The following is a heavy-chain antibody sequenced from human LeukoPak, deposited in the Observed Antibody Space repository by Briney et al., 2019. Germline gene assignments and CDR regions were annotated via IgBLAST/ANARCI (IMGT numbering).Heavy chain of an antibody. CDR2: ITSRGEST. CDR1: GFTFRIYA. CDR3: ARDRPNYYGSDGHYYRRDGDY. V-gene: IGHV3-23*01. D-gene: IGHD3-22*01. J-gene: IGHJ4*02. Sequence: GGSLRLSCAASGFTFRIYAMSWVRQAPGKGLQWVSSITSRGESTWYVDSVKGRFTITRDNTENTLYLQMHSLRAEDTAVYYCARDRPNYYGSDGHYYRRDGDYWGRGTLVSVSS.